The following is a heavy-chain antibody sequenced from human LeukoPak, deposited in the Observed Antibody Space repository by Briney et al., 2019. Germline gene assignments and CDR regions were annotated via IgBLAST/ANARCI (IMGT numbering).Heavy chain of an antibody. V-gene: IGHV3-20*04. Sequence: GGSLRLSCAASGFAFDDYGMSWVRQSPGKGLEWVSGINWNGGSTGYADSVKGRFTISRDNAKNSLYLQMNSLRAEDTALYYCARGSGSYLHHYYYYYMDVWGKGTTVTVSS. D-gene: IGHD3-10*01. CDR1: GFAFDDYG. J-gene: IGHJ6*03. CDR3: ARGSGSYLHHYYYYYMDV. CDR2: INWNGGST.